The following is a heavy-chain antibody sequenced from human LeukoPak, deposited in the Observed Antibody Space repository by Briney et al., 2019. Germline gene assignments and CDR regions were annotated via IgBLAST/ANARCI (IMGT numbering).Heavy chain of an antibody. J-gene: IGHJ4*02. CDR1: GFTFSSYA. V-gene: IGHV3-23*01. Sequence: QPGGSLRLSCAASGFTFSSYAMSWVRQAPGKGLEWVSAISGSGGSTYYADSVKGRFTISRDNSKNTLYLQMNSLRAEDTAVYYCAKDGYYYDSSGSDYWGQGTLVTVSS. CDR3: AKDGYYYDSSGSDY. D-gene: IGHD3-22*01. CDR2: ISGSGGST.